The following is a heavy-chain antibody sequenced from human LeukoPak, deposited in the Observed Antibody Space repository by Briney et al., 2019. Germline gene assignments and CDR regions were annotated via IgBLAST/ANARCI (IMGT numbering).Heavy chain of an antibody. CDR2: IYHSGRT. CDR1: GYSISSGYY. J-gene: IGHJ4*02. Sequence: SETLSLTCAVSGYSISSGYYWGWIRQPPGKGLEWIGSIYHSGRTYYNPSLKSRVTISVDTSKNQFSLKLSSVTAADTAVYYCARDRYSGWLRIDYWGQGTLVTVCS. D-gene: IGHD5-12*01. CDR3: ARDRYSGWLRIDY. V-gene: IGHV4-38-2*02.